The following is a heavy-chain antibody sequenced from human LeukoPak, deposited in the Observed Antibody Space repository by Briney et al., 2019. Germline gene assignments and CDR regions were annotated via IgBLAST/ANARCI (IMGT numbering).Heavy chain of an antibody. D-gene: IGHD4-23*01. CDR1: GGSISSGGYS. V-gene: IGHV4-30-2*01. CDR3: ARSPPSTVVTRYFDY. CDR2: IYHSGST. Sequence: SETLSLTCAVSGGSISSGGYSWSWLRQPPGKGLEWIGYIYHSGSTYYNPSLKSRVTISVDRSKNQFSLKLSSVTAADTAVYYCARSPPSTVVTRYFDYWGQGTLVTVSS. J-gene: IGHJ4*02.